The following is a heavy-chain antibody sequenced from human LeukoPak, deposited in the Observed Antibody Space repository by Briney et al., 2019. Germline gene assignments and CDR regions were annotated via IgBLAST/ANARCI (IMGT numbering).Heavy chain of an antibody. D-gene: IGHD6-19*01. Sequence: GGSLRLSCAASGFTFRNFWMHWVRQAPGKGLEWVSSISSSSSYIYYADSVKGRFTISRDNAKNSLYLQMNSLRAEDTAIYYCARGEAEAGTFDYWGQGTLVTVSS. J-gene: IGHJ4*02. CDR2: ISSSSSYI. CDR3: ARGEAEAGTFDY. CDR1: GFTFRNFW. V-gene: IGHV3-21*01.